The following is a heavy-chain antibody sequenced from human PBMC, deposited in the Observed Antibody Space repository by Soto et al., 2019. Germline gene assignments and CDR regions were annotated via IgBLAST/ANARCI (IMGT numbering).Heavy chain of an antibody. D-gene: IGHD6-19*01. Sequence: EVQLVESGGGLVQPGGALRLSCGASGFTFSSYWMHWVRQTPGKGLVWVARVNTDETRTSYADSVKGRFTDSSDNAKNTLYLQMNRLRAEDPAVYYCAKVMNGQWYFDYWGQGTQVNVPS. CDR3: AKVMNGQWYFDY. CDR1: GFTFSSYW. V-gene: IGHV3-74*01. CDR2: VNTDETRT. J-gene: IGHJ4*02.